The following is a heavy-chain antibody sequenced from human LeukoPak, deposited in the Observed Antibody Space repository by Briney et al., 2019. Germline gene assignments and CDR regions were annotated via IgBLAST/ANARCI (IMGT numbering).Heavy chain of an antibody. D-gene: IGHD2-21*02. CDR3: ARDGGDPLGFDY. J-gene: IGHJ4*02. Sequence: KASETLSLTCTVSGGSISSSSYYWGWIRQPPGKGLEWIGRIYTSGSTNYNPSLKSRVTISVDTSKNQFSLKLSSVTAADTAVYYCARDGGDPLGFDYWGQGTLVTVSS. V-gene: IGHV4-39*07. CDR1: GGSISSSSYY. CDR2: IYTSGST.